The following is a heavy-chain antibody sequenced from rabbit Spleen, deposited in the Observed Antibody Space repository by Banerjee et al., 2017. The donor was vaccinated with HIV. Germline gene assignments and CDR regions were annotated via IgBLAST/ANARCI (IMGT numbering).Heavy chain of an antibody. Sequence: QEQLEESGGGLVKPEGSLILTCKASGFPFSSSDYMCWVRQAPGKGLEWISCIAGVSSGFTYSATWAKGRFTISKTSSTTVTLQMTSLTVADTATYFCARDTASSFSSYGMDLWGPGTLVTVS. CDR2: IAGVSSGFT. CDR1: GFPFSSSDY. D-gene: IGHD6-1*01. V-gene: IGHV1S45*01. J-gene: IGHJ6*01. CDR3: ARDTASSFSSYGMDL.